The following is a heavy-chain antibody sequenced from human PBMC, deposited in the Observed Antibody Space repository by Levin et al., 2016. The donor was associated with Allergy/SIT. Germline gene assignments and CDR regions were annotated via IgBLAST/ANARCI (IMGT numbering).Heavy chain of an antibody. CDR1: RGSISTSTW. D-gene: IGHD2-2*02. CDR2: IYYSGDT. J-gene: IGHJ4*02. Sequence: SETLSLTCAVSRGSISTSTWWTWVRQPPGKGLEWIGEIYYSGDTNYSPSLKSRVTMSVDKSKNQFSLRLTSVTAADTAIYFCARDDPSTGDGALYWGQGTLVTVSS. CDR3: ARDDPSTGDGALY. V-gene: IGHV4-4*02.